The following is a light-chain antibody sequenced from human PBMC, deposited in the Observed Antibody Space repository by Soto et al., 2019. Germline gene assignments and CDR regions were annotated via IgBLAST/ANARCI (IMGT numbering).Light chain of an antibody. V-gene: IGLV2-14*01. CDR2: DVS. J-gene: IGLJ1*01. CDR1: SSDVGGYNY. Sequence: QSVLTQPASVSGSPGQLITISCTGTSSDVGGYNYVSWYQQHPGKAPKLMIYDVSNRPSGVSNRFSGSKSGNTASLTISGLQAEDESDYYCSSYTSSSTLGYVFGTGTKLTVL. CDR3: SSYTSSSTLGYV.